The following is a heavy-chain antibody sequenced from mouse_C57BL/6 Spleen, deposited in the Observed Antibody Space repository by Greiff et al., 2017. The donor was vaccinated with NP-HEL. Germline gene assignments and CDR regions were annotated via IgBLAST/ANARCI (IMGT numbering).Heavy chain of an antibody. CDR1: GFTFTDYY. CDR3: AREDYYGSSPFDY. Sequence: EVHLVESGGGLVQPGGSLSLSCAASGFTFTDYYMSWVRQPPGKALEWLGFIRNKANGYTTEYSASVKGRFTISRDNSQSILYLQMNALRAEDSATYYCAREDYYGSSPFDYWGQGTTLTVSS. V-gene: IGHV7-3*01. CDR2: IRNKANGYTT. D-gene: IGHD1-1*01. J-gene: IGHJ2*01.